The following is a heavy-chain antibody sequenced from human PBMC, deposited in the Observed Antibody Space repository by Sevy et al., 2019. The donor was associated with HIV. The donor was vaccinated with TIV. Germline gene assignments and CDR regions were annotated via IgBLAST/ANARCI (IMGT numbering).Heavy chain of an antibody. V-gene: IGHV3-7*01. CDR3: ARANWLAVAGSIFDY. Sequence: GGSLRLSCAASGFTFSNNWMSWVRQAPGKGLEWVANIKEDGSQKNSVDSVKGRFTISRDNAKNSVYLQMNSLRADDTAMYYCARANWLAVAGSIFDYWGRGTLVTVSS. J-gene: IGHJ4*02. D-gene: IGHD6-19*01. CDR1: GFTFSNNW. CDR2: IKEDGSQK.